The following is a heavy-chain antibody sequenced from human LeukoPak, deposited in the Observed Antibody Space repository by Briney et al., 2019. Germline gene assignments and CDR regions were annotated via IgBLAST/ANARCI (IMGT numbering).Heavy chain of an antibody. D-gene: IGHD6-13*01. CDR3: ARDGTAAGLYFDL. J-gene: IGHJ4*01. Sequence: PGGSLRLSCAVSGFTFTSYWMNWVRQAPGKGLESVASIRQDGGEKSYADSAKGRFTISRDNTKNPLYLQMSGLRAEDTAVYYCARDGTAAGLYFDLWGPGTLVTVSS. CDR1: GFTFTSYW. V-gene: IGHV3-7*01. CDR2: IRQDGGEK.